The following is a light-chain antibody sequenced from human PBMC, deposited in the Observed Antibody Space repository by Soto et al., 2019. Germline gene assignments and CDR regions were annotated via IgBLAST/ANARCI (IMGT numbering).Light chain of an antibody. CDR1: SSDIGAYNY. Sequence: HSVLTQPASVSGSPGQSITISCTGTSSDIGAYNYVSWYQQHPGKAPKLIIYDVTNRPAGISSRFSASKSGNTASLTISVLQAEDEADYYCCSYKSSSTLYVFGTGTKVTVL. CDR3: CSYKSSSTLYV. V-gene: IGLV2-14*03. CDR2: DVT. J-gene: IGLJ1*01.